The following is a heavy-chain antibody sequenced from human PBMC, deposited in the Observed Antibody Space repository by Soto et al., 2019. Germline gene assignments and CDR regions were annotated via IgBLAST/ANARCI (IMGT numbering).Heavy chain of an antibody. CDR1: GGSISSNGFY. CDR3: ARGFLSAISAFDV. CDR2: IYYSGST. V-gene: IGHV4-31*03. Sequence: QVQLQESGPGLVKPSQTLSLSCTVSGGSISSNGFYWTWIRHLPGKGLEWIGYIYYSGSTSYSPSLKSRLFISADTSKNQVSLQLSSVTVADTAVYYCARGFLSAISAFDVLGRGTVVTVSS. D-gene: IGHD2-8*01. J-gene: IGHJ3*01.